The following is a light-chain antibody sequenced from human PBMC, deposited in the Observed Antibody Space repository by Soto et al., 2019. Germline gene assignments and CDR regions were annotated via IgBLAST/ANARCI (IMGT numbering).Light chain of an antibody. Sequence: EIVLTQSPGTLSLSPGERATLSCRASHSVSSSYLAWYQQKPGQAPRLLIYGASNRATGIPDRFSGSGSVTDFTLTITRLEPEDFAVYYCQQYGSAPPITFGQGTRLEIK. CDR1: HSVSSSY. CDR3: QQYGSAPPIT. J-gene: IGKJ5*01. CDR2: GAS. V-gene: IGKV3-20*01.